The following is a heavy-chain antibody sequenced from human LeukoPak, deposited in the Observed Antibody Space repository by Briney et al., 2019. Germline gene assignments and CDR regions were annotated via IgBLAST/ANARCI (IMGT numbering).Heavy chain of an antibody. CDR1: GGSIGSSNYY. V-gene: IGHV4-39*01. CDR3: ARHRDTTMAPGNWFDP. Sequence: PSETLSLTCTVSGGSIGSSNYYLGWIRQPPGKGLEWLVSIYYTGSTYYNPSLKSRVTISVDTSKNQFSLKLGSVTAADTAVYYCARHRDTTMAPGNWFDPWGQGTLVTVSS. CDR2: IYYTGST. J-gene: IGHJ5*02. D-gene: IGHD5-18*01.